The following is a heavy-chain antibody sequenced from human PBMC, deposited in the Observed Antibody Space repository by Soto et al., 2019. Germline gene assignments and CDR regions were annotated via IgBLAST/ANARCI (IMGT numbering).Heavy chain of an antibody. V-gene: IGHV3-53*01. J-gene: IGHJ4*02. CDR1: GFTVSNNY. D-gene: IGHD3-10*01. Sequence: EVQLVESGGGLIQPGGSLRLSCAVSGFTVSNNYMSWVRQAPGKGLEGVSVIYSGGYTAYGDSVKGRFTISRDNSKNTLNPKRNTLGAPVPAVLFWGTPPGGGGYWGQGTLVTVSS. CDR3: GTPPGGGGY. CDR2: IYSGGYT.